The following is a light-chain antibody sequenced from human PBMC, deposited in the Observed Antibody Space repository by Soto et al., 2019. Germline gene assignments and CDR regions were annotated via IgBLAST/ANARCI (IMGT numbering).Light chain of an antibody. CDR1: QSISSW. V-gene: IGKV1-5*03. CDR2: RAS. J-gene: IGKJ2*01. CDR3: QQYDSSVYT. Sequence: DIQMTQSPSTLSASVGDRVTITCRASQSISSWLAWYQQKPGKAPKLLIYRASRLGNGVPSRFSRSGSGTELPLTISTLQPDDFATYDCQQYDSSVYTFGQGTKLEIK.